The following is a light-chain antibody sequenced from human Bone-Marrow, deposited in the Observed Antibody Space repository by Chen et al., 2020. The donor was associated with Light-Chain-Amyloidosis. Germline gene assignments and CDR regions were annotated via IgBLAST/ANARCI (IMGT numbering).Light chain of an antibody. J-gene: IGLJ1*01. V-gene: IGLV2-14*01. Sequence: QSALAQPASVSGSPGQSIPISCTGTTGDIDGYNYGSWYQHHPGRAPKRILYEVSIRPSGVSNRFSGSKSGNTASLTISGRQADDEADYYCNSYSNSNSPYVFGTGTTVTVL. CDR3: NSYSNSNSPYV. CDR1: TGDIDGYNY. CDR2: EVS.